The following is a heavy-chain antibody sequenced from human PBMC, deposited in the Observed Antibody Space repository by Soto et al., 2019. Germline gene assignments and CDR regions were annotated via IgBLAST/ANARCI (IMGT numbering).Heavy chain of an antibody. CDR2: ISGSTT. J-gene: IGHJ3*02. CDR1: GFSFSTYA. D-gene: IGHD1-1*01. CDR3: ARPRGYGIFDAFDI. Sequence: GGSLRLSCVASGFSFSTYAMNWVRQVPGKGLEWVSGISGSTTFYADSVRGRFTISRDNSINTLYLQMSSLRTEDTAVYFCARPRGYGIFDAFDIWGQGTMVTVSS. V-gene: IGHV3-23*01.